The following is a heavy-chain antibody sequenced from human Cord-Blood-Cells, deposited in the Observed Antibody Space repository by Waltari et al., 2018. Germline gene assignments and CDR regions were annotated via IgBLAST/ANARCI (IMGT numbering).Heavy chain of an antibody. CDR1: GGSIGSGDYY. CDR2: IYYRGST. D-gene: IGHD1-26*01. Sequence: QVQLQEPGPGLVKPSQTLSRTCTASGGSIGSGDYYCSGIRQLPGKGLEWIGYIYYRGSTYNNPALKSRFTISVDTSKNQFSLKLSSVTAADTAVYYCARVGATTRSRFDPWGQGTLVTVSS. V-gene: IGHV4-30-4*01. CDR3: ARVGATTRSRFDP. J-gene: IGHJ5*02.